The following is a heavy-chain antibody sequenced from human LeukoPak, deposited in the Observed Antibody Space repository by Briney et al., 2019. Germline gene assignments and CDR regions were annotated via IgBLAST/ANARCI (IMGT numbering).Heavy chain of an antibody. CDR1: GLTLSNYG. Sequence: GGSLRLSCAVSGLTLSNYGMSWVRQAPGKGLEWVAGISDSGGSTKYADSVKGRFTIARDNRKNTLYLQMNSLRAEDTAVYFCAKRGVVIRVILVGFHKEAYYFESWGQGALVTVSS. CDR3: AKRGVVIRVILVGFHKEAYYFES. J-gene: IGHJ4*02. V-gene: IGHV3-23*01. CDR2: ISDSGGST. D-gene: IGHD3/OR15-3a*01.